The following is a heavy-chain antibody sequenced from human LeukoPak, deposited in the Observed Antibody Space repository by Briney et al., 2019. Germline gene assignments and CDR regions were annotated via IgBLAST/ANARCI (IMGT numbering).Heavy chain of an antibody. D-gene: IGHD2-2*01. Sequence: SETLSLTCTASGGSIISNNHYWGWIRQPPGKGLEWIGSIYYSGSTHYNPSLKSRVTISIDTSKNQFSLKLSSVTAADTAVYYCARDPSGVPAAMAYFDYWGQGTLVTVSS. V-gene: IGHV4-39*02. CDR1: GGSIISNNHY. CDR2: IYYSGST. J-gene: IGHJ4*02. CDR3: ARDPSGVPAAMAYFDY.